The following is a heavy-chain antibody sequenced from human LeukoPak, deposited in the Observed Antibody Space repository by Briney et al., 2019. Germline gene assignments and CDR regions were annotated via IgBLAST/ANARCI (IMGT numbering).Heavy chain of an antibody. V-gene: IGHV1-69*04. D-gene: IGHD3-3*01. CDR1: GGTFSSYA. CDR2: IIPILGIA. Sequence: ASVKVSCKASGGTFSSYAISWVRQAPGQGLEWMGRIIPILGIANYAQKFQGRVTITADKSTSTAYMELSSLRSEDTAVYYCARASAPYDFRTPVDYWGQGTLVTVSS. J-gene: IGHJ4*02. CDR3: ARASAPYDFRTPVDY.